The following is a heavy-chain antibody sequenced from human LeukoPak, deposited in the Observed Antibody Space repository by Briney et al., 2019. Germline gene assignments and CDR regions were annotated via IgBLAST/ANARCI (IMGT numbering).Heavy chain of an antibody. CDR1: GFTFSSYA. Sequence: GGSLRLSCVASGFTFSSYAMHWVRQAPGKGLEYVSAISSNGGSTYYADSVKGRFTISRDNSKNTLYLQMSSLRAEDTAVYYCVNGLGYCSGGSCYPGRFDYWGQGTLVTVSS. J-gene: IGHJ4*02. CDR2: ISSNGGST. D-gene: IGHD2-15*01. V-gene: IGHV3-64D*09. CDR3: VNGLGYCSGGSCYPGRFDY.